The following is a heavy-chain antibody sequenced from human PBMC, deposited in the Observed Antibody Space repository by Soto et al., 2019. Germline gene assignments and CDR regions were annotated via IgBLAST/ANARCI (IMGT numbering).Heavy chain of an antibody. CDR3: ARHVQWLVTFDY. J-gene: IGHJ4*02. V-gene: IGHV4-59*08. D-gene: IGHD6-19*01. Sequence: QVQLQESGPGLVKPSETLSLTCTVSGGSISSYYWSWIRQPPGKGLEWIGYIYYSGSTNYNPSLKTRGTISVDPSKSQFSLKLSSVAAADPAVSYCARHVQWLVTFDYWGQGTLVTVSS. CDR2: IYYSGST. CDR1: GGSISSYY.